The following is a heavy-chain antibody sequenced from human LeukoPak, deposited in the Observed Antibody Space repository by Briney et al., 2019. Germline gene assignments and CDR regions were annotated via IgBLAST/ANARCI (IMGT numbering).Heavy chain of an antibody. Sequence: GASVKVSCKASGYSLTSFDINWVRQGSGQGLEWMGWMNPKRGNTGYAPTFLGRVTITRDTSIDTAFMELSSLRPDDTAVYYCARGGSSSSYYNNYGMDVWGQGTTITVSS. CDR3: ARGGSSSSYYNNYGMDV. D-gene: IGHD6-13*01. V-gene: IGHV1-8*01. J-gene: IGHJ6*02. CDR2: MNPKRGNT. CDR1: GYSLTSFD.